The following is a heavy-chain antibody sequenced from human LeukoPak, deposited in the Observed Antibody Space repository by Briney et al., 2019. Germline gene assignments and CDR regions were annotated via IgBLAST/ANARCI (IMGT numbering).Heavy chain of an antibody. CDR1: GYTFTSYA. Sequence: ASVKVSCKASGYTFTSYAMHWVRQAPGQRLEWMGWINAGNGNTKYSQKFQGRVTITRDTSASTAYMELSSLRAEDTAVYYCAREWAISSGWYVDYWGQGTLVTVSS. V-gene: IGHV1-3*01. J-gene: IGHJ4*02. CDR3: AREWAISSGWYVDY. CDR2: INAGNGNT. D-gene: IGHD6-19*01.